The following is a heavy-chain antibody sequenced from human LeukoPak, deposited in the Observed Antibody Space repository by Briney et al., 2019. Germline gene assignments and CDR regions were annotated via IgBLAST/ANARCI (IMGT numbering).Heavy chain of an antibody. Sequence: SVKVSCKASGGTFSSYAISWVRQAPGQGLEWMGRIIPILGIANYAQKFQGRVTITADESTSTAYMELSSLRSEDTAVYYCARAVGTQHYFDYWGQGTLVTVSS. CDR2: IIPILGIA. J-gene: IGHJ4*02. CDR1: GGTFSSYA. CDR3: ARAVGTQHYFDY. V-gene: IGHV1-69*04. D-gene: IGHD1-14*01.